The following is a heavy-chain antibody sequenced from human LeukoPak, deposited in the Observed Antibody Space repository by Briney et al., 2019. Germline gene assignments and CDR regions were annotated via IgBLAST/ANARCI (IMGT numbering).Heavy chain of an antibody. CDR3: ARARTWVASAPYDY. Sequence: SETLSLTCAVYGGSLSGYYWSWIRQPPGKGLEWIGEINHSGSTNYNPSLKSRVTISVDTSKNQFSLKLSSVTAADTAVYYCARARTWVASAPYDYWGQGTLVTVSS. D-gene: IGHD1-1*01. CDR1: GGSLSGYY. CDR2: INHSGST. J-gene: IGHJ4*02. V-gene: IGHV4-34*01.